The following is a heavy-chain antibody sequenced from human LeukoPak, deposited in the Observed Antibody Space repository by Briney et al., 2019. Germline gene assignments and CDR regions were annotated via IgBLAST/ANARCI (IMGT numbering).Heavy chain of an antibody. J-gene: IGHJ4*02. V-gene: IGHV5-51*01. D-gene: IGHD6-25*01. Sequence: GESLKISCKGSGYRFTSYWIGWVRQIPGKGLERMATIYPADSDIRYSPSFQGQVTISADKSISTAYLQWSSLKASDTAMYYCARSLTAAAGDYWGQGTLVTVSS. CDR3: ARSLTAAAGDY. CDR2: IYPADSDI. CDR1: GYRFTSYW.